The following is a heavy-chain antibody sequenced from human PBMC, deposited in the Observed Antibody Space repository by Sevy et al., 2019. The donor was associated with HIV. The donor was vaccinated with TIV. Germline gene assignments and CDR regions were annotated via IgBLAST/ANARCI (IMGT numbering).Heavy chain of an antibody. Sequence: GGSLRLSCAASGFIFSSYSMNWVRQAPGKGLEWVSYISSSSTIYYADSVKGRFTISRDNAKNSLYLQMNSLRAEDTAVYYCARESGYDSFDYWGQGTLVTVSS. J-gene: IGHJ4*02. CDR3: ARESGYDSFDY. D-gene: IGHD5-12*01. CDR2: ISSSSTI. V-gene: IGHV3-48*01. CDR1: GFIFSSYS.